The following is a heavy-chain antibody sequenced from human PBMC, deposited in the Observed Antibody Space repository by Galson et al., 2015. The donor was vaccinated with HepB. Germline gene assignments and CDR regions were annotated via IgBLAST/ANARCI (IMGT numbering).Heavy chain of an antibody. V-gene: IGHV3-30-3*01. CDR1: GFTVSDSY. CDR3: ARSFDYGDYGSFFYDY. CDR2: ISYDGSNK. Sequence: SLRLSCAASGFTVSDSYMNWVRQAPGKGLEWVAVISYDGSNKYYADSVKGRFTISRDNSKNTLYLQMNSLRAEDTAVYYCARSFDYGDYGSFFYDYWGQGTLVTVSS. D-gene: IGHD4-17*01. J-gene: IGHJ4*02.